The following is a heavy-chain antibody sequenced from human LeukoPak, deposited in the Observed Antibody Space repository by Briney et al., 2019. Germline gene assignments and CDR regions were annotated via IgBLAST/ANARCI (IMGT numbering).Heavy chain of an antibody. J-gene: IGHJ4*02. CDR1: GGSFSGYY. D-gene: IGHD2-2*01. Sequence: SETLPLTCAVYGGSFSGYYWSWIRQPPGKGLEWIGEINHSGSTNYNPSLKSRVTISVDTSKNQFSLKLSSVTAADTAVYYCARRRTRLFDYWGQGTLVTVSS. V-gene: IGHV4-34*01. CDR3: ARRRTRLFDY. CDR2: INHSGST.